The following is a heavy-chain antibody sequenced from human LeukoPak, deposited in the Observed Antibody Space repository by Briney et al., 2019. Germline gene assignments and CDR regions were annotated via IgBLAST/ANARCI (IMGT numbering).Heavy chain of an antibody. Sequence: PSETLSLTCTVSGGSISSSSYYWGWIRQPPGKGLEWIGSISYSGSTYYNPSLKSRVTISVDTSKNQFSLKLSSVTAADTAVYYCARHPLNPLYTFDYWGQGTLVTVSS. CDR1: GGSISSSSYY. D-gene: IGHD3-10*01. CDR2: ISYSGST. J-gene: IGHJ4*02. V-gene: IGHV4-39*01. CDR3: ARHPLNPLYTFDY.